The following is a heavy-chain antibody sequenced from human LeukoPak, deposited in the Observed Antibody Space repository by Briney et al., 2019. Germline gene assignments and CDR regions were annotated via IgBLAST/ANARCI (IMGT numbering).Heavy chain of an antibody. V-gene: IGHV5-51*01. CDR1: GYSFSNYW. CDR2: IYPGDSDT. D-gene: IGHD1-1*01. J-gene: IGHJ4*02. Sequence: GESLKISCTGSGYSFSNYWIGWVRRMPGKGLEWMGIIYPGDSDTRYSPSFQGQVTISADKSISTAYPQWSSLKASDTAMYYCARHETGPYFDYWGQGTLVTVSS. CDR3: ARHETGPYFDY.